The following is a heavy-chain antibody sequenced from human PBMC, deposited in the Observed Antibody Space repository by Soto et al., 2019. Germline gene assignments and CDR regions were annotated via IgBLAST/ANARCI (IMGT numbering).Heavy chain of an antibody. Sequence: GGSLRLSCAASGFTFSYYSMNWVRQAPGKGMEWVSSISSSSSYIYYADSVKGRFTISRDNAKNSLYLQMNSLRAEDTAVYYCARVYYYDSSGFLIWGQGTLVTVSS. V-gene: IGHV3-21*01. J-gene: IGHJ4*02. CDR2: ISSSSSYI. CDR3: ARVYYYDSSGFLI. D-gene: IGHD3-22*01. CDR1: GFTFSYYS.